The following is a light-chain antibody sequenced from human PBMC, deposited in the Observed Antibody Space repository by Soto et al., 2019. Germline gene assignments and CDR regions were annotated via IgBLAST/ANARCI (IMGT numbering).Light chain of an antibody. Sequence: PLTQSPSSLSASVGDRVTITCRASPAIASFLAWYQQKPGTAPKLLIYGASTLQSGVPSRFSGSRSGTDYTLTIASLQPEDFATYYCQQLNGSPWTFGQGTKVEIK. CDR3: QQLNGSPWT. CDR1: PAIASF. J-gene: IGKJ1*01. V-gene: IGKV1-9*01. CDR2: GAS.